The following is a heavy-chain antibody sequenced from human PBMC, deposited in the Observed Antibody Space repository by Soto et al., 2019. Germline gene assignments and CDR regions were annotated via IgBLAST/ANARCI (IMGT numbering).Heavy chain of an antibody. CDR2: LSGRGSST. V-gene: IGHV3-23*01. D-gene: IGHD4-17*01. J-gene: IGHJ4*02. CDR1: GFTFSTYA. CDR3: AKDNRGYGDYGDYFDY. Sequence: EVQLLESGGGLVQPGGSLRLSCAASGFTFSTYAMSWVRQAPGKGLEWVSVLSGRGSSTYYADSVKGRFTISRDNSKNTRYLQMNSLRAEDTAVYYCAKDNRGYGDYGDYFDYWGQGTLVTVSS.